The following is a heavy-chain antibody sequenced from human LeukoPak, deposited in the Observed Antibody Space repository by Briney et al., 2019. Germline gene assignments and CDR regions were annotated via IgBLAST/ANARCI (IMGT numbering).Heavy chain of an antibody. CDR2: IYYSGST. D-gene: IGHD1-26*01. J-gene: IGHJ4*02. Sequence: PSETLSLTCTVSGGSISSGSYYWSWIRQPPGKGLEWIGSIYYSGSTYYNPSLKSRVTISVDTSKNQFSLKLSSVTAADTAVYYCARHSEWELLAFDYWGQGTLVTVSS. CDR1: GGSISSGSYY. CDR3: ARHSEWELLAFDY. V-gene: IGHV4-39*01.